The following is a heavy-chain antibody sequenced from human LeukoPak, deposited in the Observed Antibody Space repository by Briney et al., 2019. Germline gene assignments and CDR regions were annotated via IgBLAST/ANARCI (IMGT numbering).Heavy chain of an antibody. V-gene: IGHV3-23*01. CDR3: AKAHQSSGYAADAFDI. Sequence: GGSLRLSCAASGFTFSSYWMHRVRQAPGKGLVWVSAISGSGGSTYYADSVKDRFTISRDNSKNTLYLQMNSLRAEDTAVYYYAKAHQSSGYAADAFDIWGQGTMVTVSS. CDR1: GFTFSSYW. D-gene: IGHD5-12*01. CDR2: ISGSGGST. J-gene: IGHJ3*02.